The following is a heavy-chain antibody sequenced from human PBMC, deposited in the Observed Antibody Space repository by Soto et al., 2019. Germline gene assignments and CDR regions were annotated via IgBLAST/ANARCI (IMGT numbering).Heavy chain of an antibody. D-gene: IGHD6-6*01. J-gene: IGHJ5*02. CDR1: GGSFSDYY. CDR3: ARGQSARIAVRWFDP. Sequence: QVQLQQWGAGLLRPSETLSLTCAVYGGSFSDYYWSWIRQPPGKGLEWIGEINHGGSTNYNPSLKSRVTISVDTSKNQFSLKLNSVTAADTAVYYCARGQSARIAVRWFDPWGQGTLVTVSS. V-gene: IGHV4-34*01. CDR2: INHGGST.